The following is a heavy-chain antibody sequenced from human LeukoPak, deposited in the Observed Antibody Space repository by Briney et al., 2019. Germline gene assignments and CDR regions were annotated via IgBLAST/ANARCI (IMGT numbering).Heavy chain of an antibody. CDR1: GGTFSSYA. D-gene: IGHD4-17*01. V-gene: IGHV1-69*13. Sequence: SVKVSCKASGGTFSSYAISWVRQAPGQGLEWMGGIIPIFGTANYAQKFQGRVTITADESTSTAYMELRSLRSDDTAVYYCARESINIRRYGEIDYWGQGTLVTVSS. CDR2: IIPIFGTA. CDR3: ARESINIRRYGEIDY. J-gene: IGHJ4*02.